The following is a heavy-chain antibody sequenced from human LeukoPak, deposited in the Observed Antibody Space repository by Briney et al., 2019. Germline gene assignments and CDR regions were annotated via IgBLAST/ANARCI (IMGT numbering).Heavy chain of an antibody. CDR2: IYHSGST. J-gene: IGHJ5*02. Sequence: SETLSLTCTVSGYSISSGYYWGWIRQPPGKGLEWIGSIYHSGSTYYNPSLKSRVTISVDTSKNQFSLKLSSVTAADTAVYYCARAPYGNWFDPWGQGTLVTVSS. D-gene: IGHD3-10*01. V-gene: IGHV4-38-2*02. CDR3: ARAPYGNWFDP. CDR1: GYSISSGYY.